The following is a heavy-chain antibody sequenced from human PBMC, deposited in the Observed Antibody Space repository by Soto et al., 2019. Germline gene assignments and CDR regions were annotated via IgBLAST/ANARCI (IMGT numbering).Heavy chain of an antibody. D-gene: IGHD3-3*01. V-gene: IGHV3-7*01. CDR3: ASHSNWRFEY. Sequence: PGGSLRLSCAASEFIFRKHWMSWVRQAPGKGLEWVANIKEDGSEKYYVDSVKGRFTISRDNAKNSLYLQMNSLRDEDTAVYYCASHSNWRFEYWGQGT. CDR1: EFIFRKHW. J-gene: IGHJ4*02. CDR2: IKEDGSEK.